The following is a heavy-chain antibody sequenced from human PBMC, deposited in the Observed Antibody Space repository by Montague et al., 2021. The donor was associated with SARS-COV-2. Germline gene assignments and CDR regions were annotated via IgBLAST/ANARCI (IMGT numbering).Heavy chain of an antibody. Sequence: RIYYSGSTYYNPSLKSRVTISVDTSKNQFSLKLSSVTAADTAVYYCARVGRQQLVRLSGMDVWGQGTTVT. CDR3: ARVGRQQLVRLSGMDV. D-gene: IGHD6-13*01. CDR2: IYYSGST. V-gene: IGHV4-39*07. J-gene: IGHJ6*02.